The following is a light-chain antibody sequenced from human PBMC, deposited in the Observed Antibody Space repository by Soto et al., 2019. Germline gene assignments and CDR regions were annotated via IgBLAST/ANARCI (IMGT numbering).Light chain of an antibody. J-gene: IGKJ4*01. CDR2: DAS. CDR3: QQYNSYSDT. Sequence: DIQMTQFLSNRLAFLGKKATIICRASQSISSWLAWYQQKPGKAPKLLIYDASSLESGVPSRFSGSGSGTEFTLTISSLQPDDFATYYCQQYNSYSDTFGGGTKVDIK. CDR1: QSISSW. V-gene: IGKV1-5*02.